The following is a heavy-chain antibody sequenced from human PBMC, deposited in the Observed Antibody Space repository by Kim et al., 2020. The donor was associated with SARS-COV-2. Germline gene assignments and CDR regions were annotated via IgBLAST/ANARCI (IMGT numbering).Heavy chain of an antibody. D-gene: IGHD3-10*01. J-gene: IGHJ5*02. CDR3: ARLGGYGLGSYHWFDP. Sequence: SETLSLTCTVSGGSISSSSYYWGWIRQPPGKGLEWIGSIYYSGSTYYNPSLKSRVTISVDTSKNQFSLKLSSVTAADTAVYYCARLGGYGLGSYHWFDPWGQGTLVTVSS. CDR1: GGSISSSSYY. V-gene: IGHV4-39*01. CDR2: IYYSGST.